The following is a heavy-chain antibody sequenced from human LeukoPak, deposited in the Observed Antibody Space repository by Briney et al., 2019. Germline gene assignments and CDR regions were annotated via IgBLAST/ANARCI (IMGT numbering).Heavy chain of an antibody. CDR2: INTDGSST. CDR1: GFTFSSYW. V-gene: IGHV3-74*01. Sequence: GGSLRLSCAASGFTFSSYWMHWVRHAPGKGLVWVSRINTDGSSTSYADSVKGRFTISRDNAKNTLYLQMNSLRAEDTAVYYCARDNSGSYLFDYWGQGTLVTVSS. CDR3: ARDNSGSYLFDY. D-gene: IGHD1-26*01. J-gene: IGHJ4*02.